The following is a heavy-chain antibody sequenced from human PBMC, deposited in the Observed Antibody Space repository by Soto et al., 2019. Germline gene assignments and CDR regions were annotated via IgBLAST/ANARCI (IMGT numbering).Heavy chain of an antibody. CDR1: GFSLSTRGVG. Sequence: QITLKESGPTLVKSTQTLTLTCTFSGFSLSTRGVGVAWIRQPPGKALEWLTLIYWNDEKHYSPSLKSRNTITKDTSKNQVVLTLTNMEPVDTATDYCAQFRGNGIISRDYWGQGTLVTVSS. CDR2: IYWNDEK. J-gene: IGHJ4*02. D-gene: IGHD3-3*02. CDR3: AQFRGNGIISRDY. V-gene: IGHV2-5*01.